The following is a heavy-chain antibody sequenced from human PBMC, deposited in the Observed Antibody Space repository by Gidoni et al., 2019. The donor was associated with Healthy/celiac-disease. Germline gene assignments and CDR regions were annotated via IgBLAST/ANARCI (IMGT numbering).Heavy chain of an antibody. Sequence: DVQLVESGGGLVQPGRSLRPSCPASGFPFDDYAMHWVRQAPGKGLEWVAGISWNIGSIGYADSVKGRFTIARDNAKNALYLQMNSLRAEDTALYYCAKDISRSTASKFDYWGQGTLVTVSS. CDR3: AKDISRSTASKFDY. CDR2: ISWNIGSI. J-gene: IGHJ4*02. CDR1: GFPFDDYA. V-gene: IGHV3-9*01.